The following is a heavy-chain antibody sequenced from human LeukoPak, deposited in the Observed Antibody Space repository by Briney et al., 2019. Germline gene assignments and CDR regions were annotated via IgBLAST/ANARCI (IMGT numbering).Heavy chain of an antibody. V-gene: IGHV4-34*01. D-gene: IGHD2-21*02. J-gene: IGHJ6*02. Sequence: SETLSLTCAVYGGSFSGYYWSWIRQPPGKGLEWIGEINHSGSTNYNPSLKSRVTISVDTSKNQFSLKLSSVTAADTAVYYCARGFCGGDCSSPRYYYYGMDVWGQGTTVTVSS. CDR2: INHSGST. CDR1: GGSFSGYY. CDR3: ARGFCGGDCSSPRYYYYGMDV.